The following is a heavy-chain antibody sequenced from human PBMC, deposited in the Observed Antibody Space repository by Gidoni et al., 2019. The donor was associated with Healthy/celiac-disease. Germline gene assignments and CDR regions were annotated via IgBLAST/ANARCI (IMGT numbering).Heavy chain of an antibody. CDR1: GFTFSSYG. CDR2: IWYDGSNK. V-gene: IGHV3-33*01. CDR3: ARVPLLRYFDWAVGGMDV. D-gene: IGHD3-9*01. J-gene: IGHJ6*02. Sequence: QVQLVESGGGVVQPGRSLRPSCAASGFTFSSYGMHWVRQAPGKGLEWVAVIWYDGSNKYYADSVKGRFTISRDNSKNTLYLQMNSLRAEDTAVYYCARVPLLRYFDWAVGGMDVWGQGTTVTVSS.